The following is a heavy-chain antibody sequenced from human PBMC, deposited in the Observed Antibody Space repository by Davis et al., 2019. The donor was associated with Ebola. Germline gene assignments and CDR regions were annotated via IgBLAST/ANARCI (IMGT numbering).Heavy chain of an antibody. CDR3: ARGGQSWL. Sequence: GESLKISCAASGFTFSSYAMHWVRQAPGKGLEWVAVISYDGSNKYYADSVKGRFTISRDNSKNTLYLQMNSLRAEDTAVYYCARGGQSWLWGQGTLVTVSS. CDR2: ISYDGSNK. CDR1: GFTFSSYA. D-gene: IGHD6-19*01. J-gene: IGHJ4*02. V-gene: IGHV3-30-3*01.